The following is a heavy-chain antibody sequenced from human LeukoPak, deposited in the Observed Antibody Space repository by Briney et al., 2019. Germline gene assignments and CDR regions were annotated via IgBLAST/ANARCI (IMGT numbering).Heavy chain of an antibody. CDR1: GGSFSGYY. D-gene: IGHD1-1*01. CDR3: ARGTLISAGDP. Sequence: SETLSLTCAVYGGSFSGYYWGWLRQPPGKGLEWIGSIYHSGSTYYNPSLKSRVTISVDTSKNQFSLKLSSVTAADTAVYYCARGTLISAGDPWGQGTLVTVSS. CDR2: IYHSGST. V-gene: IGHV4-38-2*01. J-gene: IGHJ5*02.